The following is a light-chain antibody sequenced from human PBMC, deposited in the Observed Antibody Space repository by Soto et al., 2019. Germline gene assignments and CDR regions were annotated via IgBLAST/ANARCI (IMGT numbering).Light chain of an antibody. CDR1: QSVPGSD. J-gene: IGKJ1*01. Sequence: EVVLTQSPVTLSMSPGYRATLSCMASQSVPGSDVAWYQQKPGQAPRLLIYDVSSRATGTPERFSGSGSGTDFTLNIGRLEPEDFAVYYCQQYGNSPQTFGQGTKVDIK. V-gene: IGKV3-20*01. CDR2: DVS. CDR3: QQYGNSPQT.